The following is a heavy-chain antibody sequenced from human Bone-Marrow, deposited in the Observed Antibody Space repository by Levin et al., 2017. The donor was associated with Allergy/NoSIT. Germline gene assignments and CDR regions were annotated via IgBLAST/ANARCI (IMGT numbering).Heavy chain of an antibody. V-gene: IGHV1-18*01. D-gene: IGHD2-15*01. Sequence: ASVKVSCKASGYTFSSYVISWVRQVPGQGLEWMGWSSAYNGRTKYVQNFEDRVNMTTDRSTSTASMELRSLRSGDTAVYYCARENYNTSGQGLRFESWGQGTLVTVSS. CDR3: ARENYNTSGQGLRFES. CDR2: SSAYNGRT. J-gene: IGHJ4*02. CDR1: GYTFSSYV.